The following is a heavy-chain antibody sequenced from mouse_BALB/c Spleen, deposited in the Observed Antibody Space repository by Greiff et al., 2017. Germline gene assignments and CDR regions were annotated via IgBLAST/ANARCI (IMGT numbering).Heavy chain of an antibody. CDR2: INPSNGGT. D-gene: IGHD1-1*01. CDR3: TRGGYYYGSYYFDY. CDR1: GYTFTSYY. J-gene: IGHJ2*01. V-gene: IGHV1S81*02. Sequence: LVEPGAELVKPGASVKLSCKASGYTFTSYYMYWVKQRPGQGLEWIGGINPSNGGTNFNEKFKSKATLTVDKSSSTAYMQLSSLTSEDSAVYYCTRGGYYYGSYYFDYWGQGTTLTVSS.